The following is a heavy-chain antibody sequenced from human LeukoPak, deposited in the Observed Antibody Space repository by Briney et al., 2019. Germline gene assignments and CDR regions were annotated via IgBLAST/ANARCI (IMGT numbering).Heavy chain of an antibody. V-gene: IGHV1-69*02. CDR2: IIPILGIA. CDR1: GYTFTGYY. D-gene: IGHD2-2*01. Sequence: ASVKVSCKASGYTFTGYYMHWVRQAPGQGLEWMGRIIPILGIANYAQKFQGRVTITADKSTSTAYMELSSLRSEDTAVYYCASWGDGCSSTSCSNKFDPWGQGTLVTVSS. CDR3: ASWGDGCSSTSCSNKFDP. J-gene: IGHJ5*02.